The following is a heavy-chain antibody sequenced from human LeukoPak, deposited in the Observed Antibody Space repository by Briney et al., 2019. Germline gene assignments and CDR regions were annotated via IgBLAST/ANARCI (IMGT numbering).Heavy chain of an antibody. D-gene: IGHD6-19*01. CDR3: AAEGIAVAGTLGY. CDR2: IYYSGST. J-gene: IGHJ4*02. V-gene: IGHV4-59*01. Sequence: SETLSLTCTVSGGSISSYYWSWIRQPPGKGLEWIGYIYYSGSTNYNPSLKSRVTISVDTSKNQFSLKRSSVTAADTAVYYCAAEGIAVAGTLGYWGQGTLVTVSS. CDR1: GGSISSYY.